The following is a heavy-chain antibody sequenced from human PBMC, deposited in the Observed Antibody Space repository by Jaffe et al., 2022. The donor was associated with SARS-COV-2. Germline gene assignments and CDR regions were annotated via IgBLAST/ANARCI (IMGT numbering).Heavy chain of an antibody. J-gene: IGHJ6*02. D-gene: IGHD3-22*01. CDR1: GGTFSSYT. Sequence: QVQLVQSGAEVKKPGSSVKVSCKASGGTFSSYTISWVRQAPGQGLEWMGRIIPILGIANYAQKFQGRVTITADKSTSTAYMELSSLRSEDTAVYYCARDRPFGGSGYSVAYYYYYGMDVWGQGTTVTVSS. CDR2: IIPILGIA. V-gene: IGHV1-69*08. CDR3: ARDRPFGGSGYSVAYYYYYGMDV.